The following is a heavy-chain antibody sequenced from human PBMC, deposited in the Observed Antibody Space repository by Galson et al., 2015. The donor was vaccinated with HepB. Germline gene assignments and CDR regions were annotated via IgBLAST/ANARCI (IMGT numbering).Heavy chain of an antibody. CDR1: GFTFSIYS. V-gene: IGHV3-21*01. CDR2: ISGTSSYR. D-gene: IGHD1-26*01. Sequence: SLRLSCAASGFTFSIYSMNWVRQAPGKGLEWVSSISGTSSYRFYAESVKGRFTLSRDNTNNTLYLQMDSLRAEDTAVYYCARDQWELLPDGAFDLWGKGTLVTVSS. CDR3: ARDQWELLPDGAFDL. J-gene: IGHJ3*01.